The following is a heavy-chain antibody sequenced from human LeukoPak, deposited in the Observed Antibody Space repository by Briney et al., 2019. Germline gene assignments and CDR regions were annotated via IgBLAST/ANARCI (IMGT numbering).Heavy chain of an antibody. CDR3: ARGMGYFDSSGYYHDYGMDV. D-gene: IGHD3-22*01. CDR1: GGSFSNYY. V-gene: IGHV4-34*01. CDR2: INHSGSI. Sequence: SETLSLTCAVYGGSFSNYYWSWIRQSPGKGLDWIGEINHSGSINYNPSPKSRFTISVDTSKNQFSLKLSSVTAADTAVYYCARGMGYFDSSGYYHDYGMDVWGQGTTVTVSS. J-gene: IGHJ6*02.